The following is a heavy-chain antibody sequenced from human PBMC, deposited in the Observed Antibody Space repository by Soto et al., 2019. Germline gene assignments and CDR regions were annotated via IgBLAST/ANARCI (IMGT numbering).Heavy chain of an antibody. CDR2: TVPVFDTS. CDR1: GGTFNGYG. V-gene: IGHV1-69*06. J-gene: IGHJ3*01. Sequence: QVQLVQSGAVVKKPGSSVEVSCKASGGTFNGYGISWVQQAPGQGLEWMGGTVPVFDTSKYAPRFQGRVTITADKSTSTAYMELSSVRSEDTAIYFCARGVSNSGAYYTGPSAYDLWGQGTLVIVSS. D-gene: IGHD3-10*01. CDR3: ARGVSNSGAYYTGPSAYDL.